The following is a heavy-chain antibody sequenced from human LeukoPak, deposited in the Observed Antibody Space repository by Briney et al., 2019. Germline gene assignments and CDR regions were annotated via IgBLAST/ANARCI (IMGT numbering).Heavy chain of an antibody. CDR2: IIPIFGTA. Sequence: SVKVSCKASGGTFSSYAISWVRQAPGQGLEWMGRIIPIFGTANYAQKFQGRVTITTDESTSTAYMELSSLRSEDTAVYYCARDLPYGYSSGWYIDAFDIWGQGTMVTVSS. CDR3: ARDLPYGYSSGWYIDAFDI. V-gene: IGHV1-69*05. J-gene: IGHJ3*02. D-gene: IGHD6-19*01. CDR1: GGTFSSYA.